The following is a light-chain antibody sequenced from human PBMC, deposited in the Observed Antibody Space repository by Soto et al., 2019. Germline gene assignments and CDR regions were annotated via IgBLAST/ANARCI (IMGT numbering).Light chain of an antibody. CDR1: QSVGSY. J-gene: IGKJ1*01. V-gene: IGKV3-20*01. CDR2: DAS. Sequence: IGLIQSAATLSLSPGERATLSCRASQSVGSYLAWYQHKPGQAPRLLISDASNRATGIPARFSGSGSGTDFTLTISRLEPEDFAVYYCQQYGSSPPITFGQGTKVDIK. CDR3: QQYGSSPPIT.